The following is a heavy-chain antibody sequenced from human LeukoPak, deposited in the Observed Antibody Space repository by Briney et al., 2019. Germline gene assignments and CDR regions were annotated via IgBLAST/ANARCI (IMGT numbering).Heavy chain of an antibody. J-gene: IGHJ6*02. V-gene: IGHV4-4*07. Sequence: PSETLSLTCTVSGGSVSSYYWSWIRQPAGKGLEWIGRIYTSGSTNYNPSLKSRVTMSVDTSKNQFSLKLSSVTAADTAVYYCARAGGYCGGDCFNYYYGMDVWGQGTTVTVSS. CDR1: GGSVSSYY. D-gene: IGHD2-21*02. CDR2: IYTSGST. CDR3: ARAGGYCGGDCFNYYYGMDV.